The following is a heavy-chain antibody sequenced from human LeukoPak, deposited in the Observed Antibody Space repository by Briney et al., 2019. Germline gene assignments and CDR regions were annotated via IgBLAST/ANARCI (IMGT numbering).Heavy chain of an antibody. CDR3: AKDPERFLEWLLGSDFDY. Sequence: PGGSLRLSCAASGFTFSSYAMSWVRQAPGKGLEWVSAISGSGGSTYYADSAKGRFTITRDNSKNTLYLQMNSLRAEDTAVYYCAKDPERFLEWLLGSDFDYWGQGTLVTVSS. D-gene: IGHD3-3*01. V-gene: IGHV3-23*01. CDR1: GFTFSSYA. CDR2: ISGSGGST. J-gene: IGHJ4*02.